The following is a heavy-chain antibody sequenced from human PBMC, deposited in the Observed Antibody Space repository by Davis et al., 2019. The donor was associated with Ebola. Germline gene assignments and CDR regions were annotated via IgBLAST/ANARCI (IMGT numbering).Heavy chain of an antibody. CDR3: ARRYCSSTSCHWGDAFDI. D-gene: IGHD2-2*01. CDR1: GGSISSYY. J-gene: IGHJ3*02. V-gene: IGHV4-59*01. CDR2: IYYSGST. Sequence: PSETLSLTCTVSGGSISSYYWSWIRQPPGKGLEWIGYIYYSGSTNYNPSLKSRVTISVDTSKNQFSLKLSSVTAADTAVYYCARRYCSSTSCHWGDAFDIWGQGTMVTVSS.